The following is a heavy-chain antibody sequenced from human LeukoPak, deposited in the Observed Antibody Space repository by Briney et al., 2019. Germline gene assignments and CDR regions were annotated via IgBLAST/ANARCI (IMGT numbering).Heavy chain of an antibody. J-gene: IGHJ4*02. CDR2: IYYSGST. CDR1: GGSISSYY. V-gene: IGHV4-59*01. CDR3: ARSPYCGGDCYVDY. D-gene: IGHD2-21*02. Sequence: SETLSLTCTVSGGSISSYYWSWIRQPPGKGLEWIGYIYYSGSTNYNPSLKSRVTISVDTSKNQFSLKLSSVTAADTAVYYCARSPYCGGDCYVDYWGQGTLVTVSS.